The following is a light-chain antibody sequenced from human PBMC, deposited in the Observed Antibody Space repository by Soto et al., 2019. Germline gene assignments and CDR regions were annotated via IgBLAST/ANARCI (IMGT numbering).Light chain of an antibody. J-gene: IGKJ5*01. CDR2: GAS. V-gene: IGKV3-20*01. CDR3: QQYDNSPIT. Sequence: EIVLTRSPVILSXCAVERGXLXCXASQSISSSFLAWYQQKPGQAPRLLIYGASSRATGIPDRFSGTGSETDFTLTISRLEPEDFAVYYCQQYDNSPITFGQGTRLEIK. CDR1: QSISSSF.